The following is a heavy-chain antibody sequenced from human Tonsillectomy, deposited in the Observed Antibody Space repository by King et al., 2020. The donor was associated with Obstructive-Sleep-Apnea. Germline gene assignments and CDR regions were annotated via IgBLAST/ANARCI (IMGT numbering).Heavy chain of an antibody. J-gene: IGHJ4*02. Sequence: VQLQESGPGLVKHSETLSLTCTVSGGSISTYFWNWIRQPAGEGLEWIGRISSSGSTDYNPPLKSRVTMSVDTSKNQFSLKLNSVTAADTAVYYCARQEDYDEHFDYWGQGTLVTVSS. CDR2: ISSSGST. CDR3: ARQEDYDEHFDY. D-gene: IGHD4-17*01. CDR1: GGSISTYF. V-gene: IGHV4-4*07.